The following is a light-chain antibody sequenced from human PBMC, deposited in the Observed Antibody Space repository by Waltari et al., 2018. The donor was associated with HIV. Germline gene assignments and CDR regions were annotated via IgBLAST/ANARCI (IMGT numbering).Light chain of an antibody. CDR1: DIVNKS. V-gene: IGLV3-21*02. CDR3: QVRDSDVI. CDR2: ADS. J-gene: IGLJ2*01. Sequence: YVVTQPSSVSVAPGQTAYIDCYGEDIVNKSVNWYPFQPGQAPALVMYADSDRPPGIPERFSGSNSGSTATLTIGSVEAGDEADYFCQVRDSDVIFGGGTRLSVL.